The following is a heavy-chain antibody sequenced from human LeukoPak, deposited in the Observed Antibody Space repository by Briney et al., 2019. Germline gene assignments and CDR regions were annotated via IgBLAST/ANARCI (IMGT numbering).Heavy chain of an antibody. CDR3: ARYEYSSPDDAFDI. CDR2: IYTSGST. V-gene: IGHV4-61*02. CDR1: GGSISSGSYY. D-gene: IGHD6-6*01. J-gene: IGHJ3*02. Sequence: SEPLSLTCTVSGGSISSGSYYWSWIRQPAGKGLEWIGRIYTSGSTNYNPSLKSRVTISVDTSKNQFSLKLSSVTAADTAVYYCARYEYSSPDDAFDIWGQGTMVTVSS.